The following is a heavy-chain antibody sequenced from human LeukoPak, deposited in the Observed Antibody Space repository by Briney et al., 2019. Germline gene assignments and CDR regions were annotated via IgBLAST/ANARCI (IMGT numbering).Heavy chain of an antibody. CDR2: ISDSGGST. V-gene: IGHV3-23*01. CDR1: GFTFRNYA. CDR3: ANGFGGGVAR. Sequence: GGSLRLSCAASGFTFRNYAMSWVRQAPGRGLEWVSVISDSGGSTYCADSVKGRFTISRDNSKNTLCLQMNSLRAEDTAVYFCANGFGGGVARWGQGALVTVSS. D-gene: IGHD3-16*01. J-gene: IGHJ4*02.